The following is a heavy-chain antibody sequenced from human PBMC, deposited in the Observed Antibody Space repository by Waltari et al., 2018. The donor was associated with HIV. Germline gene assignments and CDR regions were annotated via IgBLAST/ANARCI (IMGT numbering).Heavy chain of an antibody. D-gene: IGHD3-22*01. CDR1: GFTFGSYA. V-gene: IGHV3-30*04. CDR3: ARGRGITMIVVVIADY. J-gene: IGHJ4*02. Sequence: QVQLVESGGGVVQPGRSLRLSCAASGFTFGSYAIHWVRQAPGKGLEWVAVISYDGSNKYYADSVKGRFTISRDNSKNKLYLQMNSLRAEDTAVYYCARGRGITMIVVVIADYWGQGTLVTVSS. CDR2: ISYDGSNK.